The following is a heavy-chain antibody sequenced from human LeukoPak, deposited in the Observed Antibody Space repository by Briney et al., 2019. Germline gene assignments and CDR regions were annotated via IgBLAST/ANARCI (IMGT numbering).Heavy chain of an antibody. D-gene: IGHD6-19*01. CDR2: IIPIFGTA. CDR3: ARGAWYNSAYTALHYFDY. V-gene: IGHV1-69*13. Sequence: SVKVSCKASGGTFSSYAISWVRQAPGQGLEWMGGIIPIFGTANYAQKFQGRVTITADESTSTAYMELSSLRSEDTAIYYCARGAWYNSAYTALHYFDYWGQGTLVTVSS. J-gene: IGHJ4*02. CDR1: GGTFSSYA.